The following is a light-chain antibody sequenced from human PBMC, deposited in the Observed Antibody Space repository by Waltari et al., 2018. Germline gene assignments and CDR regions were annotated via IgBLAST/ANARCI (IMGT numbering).Light chain of an antibody. CDR3: HQRHSWPIT. Sequence: EIVLTQSPAPLSLSPGEQATLSCRASQSVDSYFAWYKQKPGQAPSLLIYDASHRSTGIPARFSGSGSGTDFTLTISSLEFEDSAVYFCHQRHSWPITFGQGTRLEIK. CDR2: DAS. J-gene: IGKJ5*01. CDR1: QSVDSY. V-gene: IGKV3-11*01.